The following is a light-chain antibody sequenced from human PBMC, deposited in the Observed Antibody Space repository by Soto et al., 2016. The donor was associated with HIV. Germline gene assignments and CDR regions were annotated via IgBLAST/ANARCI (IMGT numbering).Light chain of an antibody. CDR1: SLRSYY. V-gene: IGLV3-19*01. CDR2: GKN. J-gene: IGLJ2*01. CDR3: NSRDSSGNHLDVV. Sequence: SSELTQDPAVSVALGQTVRITCQGDSLRSYYASWYQQKPGQALVLVIYGKNNRPSGIPDRFSGSSSGNTASLTITGAQAEDEADYYCNSRDSSGNHLDVVFGGGTKLTVL.